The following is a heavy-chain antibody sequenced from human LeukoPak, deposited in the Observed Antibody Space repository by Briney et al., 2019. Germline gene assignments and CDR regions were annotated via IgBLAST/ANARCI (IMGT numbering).Heavy chain of an antibody. J-gene: IGHJ4*02. CDR1: RYFITNGHF. CDR2: VFHSGST. Sequence: PSETLSLTCAVSRYFITNGHFWGRIRQSPGKGLEWIGSVFHSGSTYYNPSLKSRVTISVDTSKNQFSLKLSSVTAADTAVYYCARSMEETTIFGVVIIHFDSWGPGTPVTVSS. CDR3: ARSMEETTIFGVVIIHFDS. D-gene: IGHD3-3*01. V-gene: IGHV4-38-2*01.